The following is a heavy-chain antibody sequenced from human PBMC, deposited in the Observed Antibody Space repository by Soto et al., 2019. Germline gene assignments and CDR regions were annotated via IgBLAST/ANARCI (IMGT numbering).Heavy chain of an antibody. CDR3: TRGFFTIFGVIMRGRFDP. D-gene: IGHD3-3*01. CDR2: IRSKTYGGTT. Sequence: PGGSLRLSCTGSGFTFGDYAMSWVRQAPGKGLEWVGFIRSKTYGGTTEYAASVKGRFTISRDDSKSIAYLQMNSLKIEDTAVYYCTRGFFTIFGVIMRGRFDPWGQGTLVTVSS. J-gene: IGHJ5*02. V-gene: IGHV3-49*04. CDR1: GFTFGDYA.